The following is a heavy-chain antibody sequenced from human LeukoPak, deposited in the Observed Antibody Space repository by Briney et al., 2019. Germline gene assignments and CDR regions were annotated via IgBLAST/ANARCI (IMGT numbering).Heavy chain of an antibody. J-gene: IGHJ3*02. Sequence: SQTLSLTCTVSGGSISSGDYYWSWIRQPPGKGLEWIGYIYYSGSAYYNPSLKSRVTISVDTSKNQFSLKLSSVTAADTAVYYCARHCGSTSCSDAFDIWGQGTMVTVSS. D-gene: IGHD2-2*01. CDR3: ARHCGSTSCSDAFDI. V-gene: IGHV4-30-4*01. CDR2: IYYSGSA. CDR1: GGSISSGDYY.